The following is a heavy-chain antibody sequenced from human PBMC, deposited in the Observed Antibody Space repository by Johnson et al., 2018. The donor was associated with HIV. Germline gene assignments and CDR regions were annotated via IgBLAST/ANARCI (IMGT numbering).Heavy chain of an antibody. J-gene: IGHJ3*02. D-gene: IGHD6-13*01. CDR1: GFTLNSYG. V-gene: IGHV3-30*02. CDR2: IRYDGSNK. Sequence: QVQLVESGGGVVQPGGSLRLSCAASGFTLNSYGMHWVRQAPGKGLEWVAFIRYDGSNKYYADSVKGRFTISRDNSKNTLYLQMNSQRAEDTAVYYCARGSSSWLHDAFDIWGQGTMVTVSS. CDR3: ARGSSSWLHDAFDI.